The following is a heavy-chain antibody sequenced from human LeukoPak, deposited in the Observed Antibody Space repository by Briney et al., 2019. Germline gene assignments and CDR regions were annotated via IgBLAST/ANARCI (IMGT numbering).Heavy chain of an antibody. CDR2: IYYSGST. CDR3: ARSTNYDFWSGYLRYYYYMDV. J-gene: IGHJ6*03. D-gene: IGHD3-3*01. CDR1: GGSISSGDYY. V-gene: IGHV4-30-4*08. Sequence: SETLSLTCTVSGGSISSGDYYWSWIRQPPGKGLEWIGYIYYSGSTYYNPSLKSRVTISVDTSKNQFSLKLSSVTAADTAVYYCARSTNYDFWSGYLRYYYYMDVWGKGTTVTV.